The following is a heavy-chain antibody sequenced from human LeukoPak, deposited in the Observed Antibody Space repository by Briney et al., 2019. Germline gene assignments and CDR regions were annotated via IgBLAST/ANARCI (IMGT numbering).Heavy chain of an antibody. V-gene: IGHV4-39*07. CDR2: IFSSGTA. Sequence: SETLSLTCTVSGASIRANHHYWAWVRQPPGKGLEWIGTIFSSGTAYYNPSLKSRVTISVDTSKNQFSLKLSSVTAADTAVYYCARGLSYYDSSGYYFDYWGQGTLVTVSS. J-gene: IGHJ4*02. CDR3: ARGLSYYDSSGYYFDY. CDR1: GASIRANHHY. D-gene: IGHD3-22*01.